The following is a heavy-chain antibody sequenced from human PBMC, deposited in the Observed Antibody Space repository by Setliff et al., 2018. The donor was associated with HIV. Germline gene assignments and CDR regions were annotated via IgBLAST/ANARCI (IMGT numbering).Heavy chain of an antibody. J-gene: IGHJ4*02. D-gene: IGHD2-2*01. CDR2: IYKSGSS. Sequence: LSLTCTVSGGSISGTYYWNWIRQPAGKGLEWVGRIYKSGSSNANPSLKSRVTMSVDTSRNQFSLTLKSVTAADTAVYCCARADCTSTSCFFGLGGGFFDSWGRGALVTAPQ. CDR1: GGSISGTYY. CDR3: ARADCTSTSCFFGLGGGFFDS. V-gene: IGHV4-61*02.